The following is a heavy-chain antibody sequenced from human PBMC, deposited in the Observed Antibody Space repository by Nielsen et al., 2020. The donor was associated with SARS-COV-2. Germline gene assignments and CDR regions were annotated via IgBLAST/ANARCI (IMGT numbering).Heavy chain of an antibody. D-gene: IGHD6-13*01. Sequence: SETLSLTCTVSGGSISGSSNYWGWIRQPPGKGLEWIGSIYYSGSTYYNPSLKSRVTISVDTSKNQFSLKVTSVTAADTAVYYCARDIAAGVVDYWGQGTLVTVSS. CDR3: ARDIAAGVVDY. V-gene: IGHV4-39*07. CDR2: IYYSGST. CDR1: GGSISGSSNY. J-gene: IGHJ4*02.